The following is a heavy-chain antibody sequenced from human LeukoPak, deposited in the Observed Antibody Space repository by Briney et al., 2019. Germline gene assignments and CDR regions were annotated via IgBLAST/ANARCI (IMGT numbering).Heavy chain of an antibody. J-gene: IGHJ3*02. Sequence: SLRLSCAASAFTFSNYYMSWISQAPRKGLEWVSSISSSGSTIYYADSGKGRFTISRDNATSSLYMQMNSLRAEAPAVSYCARDYCSGGSCESGADDIWGQGTMVTVSS. V-gene: IGHV3-11*01. CDR1: AFTFSNYY. CDR2: ISSSGSTI. CDR3: ARDYCSGGSCESGADDI. D-gene: IGHD2-15*01.